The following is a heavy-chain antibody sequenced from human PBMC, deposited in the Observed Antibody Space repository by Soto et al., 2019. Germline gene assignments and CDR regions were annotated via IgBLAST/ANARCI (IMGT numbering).Heavy chain of an antibody. D-gene: IGHD2-21*02. V-gene: IGHV3-33*01. Sequence: PGGSLRLSCAASGFTFSSYGMHWVRQAPGKGLEWVAVIWYDGSNKYYADSVKGRFTISRDNSKNTLYLQMNSLRAEDTAVYYCARGVTSGGNSYYYYYGMDVWGQGTTVTVSS. CDR3: ARGVTSGGNSYYYYYGMDV. J-gene: IGHJ6*02. CDR2: IWYDGSNK. CDR1: GFTFSSYG.